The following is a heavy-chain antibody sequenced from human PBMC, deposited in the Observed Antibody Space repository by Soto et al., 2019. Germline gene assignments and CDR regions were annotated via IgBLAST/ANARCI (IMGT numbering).Heavy chain of an antibody. CDR1: GFTFSSYW. D-gene: IGHD1-26*01. Sequence: GGSLRLSCAASGFTFSSYWMSWVRQAPGKGLEWVANIKQDGSEKYYVDSVKGRFTISRDNAKNSLYLQMNSLRAEDTAVYYCARDHYQFYSGSYYAPLGYWGQGTLVTVSS. J-gene: IGHJ4*02. CDR2: IKQDGSEK. V-gene: IGHV3-7*05. CDR3: ARDHYQFYSGSYYAPLGY.